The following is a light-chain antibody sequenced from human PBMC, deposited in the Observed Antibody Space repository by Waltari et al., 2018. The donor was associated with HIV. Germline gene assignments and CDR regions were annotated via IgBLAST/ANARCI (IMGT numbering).Light chain of an antibody. J-gene: IGKJ4*01. V-gene: IGKV3-15*01. CDR3: QQDNKWPPLT. Sequence: EIVMTQSPVTLSESPGDRACLPCRASQRYSNNLAWYHPKPGQAPRLLIYCASTRATGIPARFSGSGSGTDFTLSISSLQSEDFAVYYCQQDNKWPPLTFGGGTKVEIK. CDR2: CAS. CDR1: QRYSNN.